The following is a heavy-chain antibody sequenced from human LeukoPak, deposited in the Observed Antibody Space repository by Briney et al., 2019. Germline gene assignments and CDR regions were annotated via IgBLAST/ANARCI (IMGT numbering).Heavy chain of an antibody. Sequence: SETLSLTCAVSGGSISISNWWSWVRQPPGKGLEWIGEIYHSGSTNYNPSLKSRVTISVDKSKNQFSLKLTSVTAADTAVYYCARKRTGDQGYYFDYWGQGTLVTVSS. CDR1: GGSISISNW. D-gene: IGHD1-1*01. CDR3: ARKRTGDQGYYFDY. CDR2: IYHSGST. J-gene: IGHJ4*02. V-gene: IGHV4-4*02.